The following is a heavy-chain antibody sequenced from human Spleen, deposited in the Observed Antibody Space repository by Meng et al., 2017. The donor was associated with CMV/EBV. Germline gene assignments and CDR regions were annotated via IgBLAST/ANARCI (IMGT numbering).Heavy chain of an antibody. CDR3: AISPMGVVPNWFDP. J-gene: IGHJ5*02. CDR1: GYTFSGYY. CDR2: INPSSGST. V-gene: IGHV1-46*01. Sequence: QVHLMQSGAEVKKPGASVKVSCKASGYTFSGYYMHWVRQAPGQGLEWMGKINPSSGSTKFAQKFQGRVTITADESTSTAYMELSSLRSEDTAVYYCAISPMGVVPNWFDPWGQGTLVTVSS. D-gene: IGHD3-3*01.